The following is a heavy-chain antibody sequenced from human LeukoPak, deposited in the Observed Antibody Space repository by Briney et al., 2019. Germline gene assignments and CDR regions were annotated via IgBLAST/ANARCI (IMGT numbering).Heavy chain of an antibody. CDR3: ARDRDGMDV. J-gene: IGHJ6*02. CDR2: IRYDGSNI. V-gene: IGHV3-33*01. CDR1: EFTFSSYG. Sequence: PGRSLRLSCAASEFTFSSYGMHWVRQAPGMGLEWVAVIRYDGSNIYYADSVKGRFTVSRDNSKNTLYLQMNSLRAEDTAVYYCARDRDGMDVWGQGTTVTVSS.